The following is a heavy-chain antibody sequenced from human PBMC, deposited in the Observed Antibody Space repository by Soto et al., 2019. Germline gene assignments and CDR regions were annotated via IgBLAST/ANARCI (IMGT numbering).Heavy chain of an antibody. J-gene: IGHJ4*02. D-gene: IGHD3-16*01. CDR3: ARVAFGPIDY. V-gene: IGHV4-34*01. CDR1: GGSFSGYY. Sequence: PSETLSLTCAVYGGSFSGYYWSWIRQPPGKGLEWIGEINHSGSTNYNPSLKSRVTISVDTSKNQFSLKLSSVTAADTAVYFCARVAFGPIDYWGQGTLVTVSS. CDR2: INHSGST.